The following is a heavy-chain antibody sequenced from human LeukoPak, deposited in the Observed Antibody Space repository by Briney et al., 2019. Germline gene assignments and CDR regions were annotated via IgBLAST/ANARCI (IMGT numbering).Heavy chain of an antibody. CDR1: GFTFSSYA. J-gene: IGHJ4*02. Sequence: PGGSLRLSCAASGFTFSSYAMHWVRQAPGKGLEYVPAISSNGGSTYYANSVKGRFTISRDNSKNTLYLQMGSLRAEDMAVYYCARAGVNGYDFPVDYWGQGTLVTVSS. CDR3: ARAGVNGYDFPVDY. CDR2: ISSNGGST. D-gene: IGHD5-12*01. V-gene: IGHV3-64*01.